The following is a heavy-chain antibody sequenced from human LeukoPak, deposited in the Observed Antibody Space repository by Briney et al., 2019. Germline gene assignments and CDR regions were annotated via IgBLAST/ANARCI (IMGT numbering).Heavy chain of an antibody. Sequence: PSETLSLTCTVSGGSISSHYWSWIRQPPGKGLEWIGYIYYSGSTNYNPSLKSRVTISVDTSKNQFSLKLSSVTAADTAVYYCARARDGSGSYWRYWGQGTLVTVSS. CDR1: GGSISSHY. D-gene: IGHD3-10*01. CDR3: ARARDGSGSYWRY. V-gene: IGHV4-59*11. J-gene: IGHJ4*02. CDR2: IYYSGST.